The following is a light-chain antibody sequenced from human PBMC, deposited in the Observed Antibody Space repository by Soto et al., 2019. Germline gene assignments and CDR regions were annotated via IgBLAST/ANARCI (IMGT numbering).Light chain of an antibody. V-gene: IGKV3-15*01. CDR2: GAS. J-gene: IGKJ4*01. Sequence: EIVMTQSPGTLSVSPGERATLSCGASQSVSSNLAWYQQKPGQAPRLLIYGASTRATGFPAKFSGSGSGTEFTLTISNLQSEDFAVYYCQQYNDWPPLTFGGGTKVDI. CDR3: QQYNDWPPLT. CDR1: QSVSSN.